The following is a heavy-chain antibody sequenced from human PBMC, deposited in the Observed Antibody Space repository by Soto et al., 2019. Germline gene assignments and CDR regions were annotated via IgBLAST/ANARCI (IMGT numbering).Heavy chain of an antibody. J-gene: IGHJ4*02. CDR3: AREAASSWYFDY. CDR1: GGSISSSSYY. CDR2: IYYSGST. Sequence: SETLSLTCTVSGGSISSSSYYWGWIRQPPGKGLEWIGSIYYSGSTYYNPSLKSRVTISRDNSKNTLYLQMNSLRAEDTAVYYCAREAASSWYFDYWGQGTLVTVSS. D-gene: IGHD6-13*01. V-gene: IGHV4-39*02.